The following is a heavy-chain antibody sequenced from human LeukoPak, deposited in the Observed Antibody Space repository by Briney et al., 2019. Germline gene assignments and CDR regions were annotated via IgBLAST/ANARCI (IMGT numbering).Heavy chain of an antibody. CDR1: GFTFSSYW. Sequence: SGGSLRLSCAASGFTFSSYWMHWVRQAPGKGLVWVSRINSDGSSTSYADSVKGRFTISRDNAKNTLYLQMNSLRAEDTAVYYCARDWGTYYYDSSGSDAFDIWGQGTMVTVSS. D-gene: IGHD3-22*01. V-gene: IGHV3-74*01. CDR2: INSDGSST. J-gene: IGHJ3*02. CDR3: ARDWGTYYYDSSGSDAFDI.